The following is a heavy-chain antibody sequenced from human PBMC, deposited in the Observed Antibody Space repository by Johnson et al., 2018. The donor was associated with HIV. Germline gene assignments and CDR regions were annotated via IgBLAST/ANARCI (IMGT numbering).Heavy chain of an antibody. D-gene: IGHD7-27*01. CDR3: SKDLGTGDDAFDI. CDR1: GFTFSS. Sequence: QVLLVESGGGVVQPGRSLRLSCAASGFTFSSMYWDRQAPGKGLEWVAVISYDGSNKYYADSVKGRFTISRDNSKNTLYLQMTSLRAEDTAVYYCSKDLGTGDDAFDIWGQGTMVTVSS. J-gene: IGHJ3*02. CDR2: ISYDGSNK. V-gene: IGHV3-30*18.